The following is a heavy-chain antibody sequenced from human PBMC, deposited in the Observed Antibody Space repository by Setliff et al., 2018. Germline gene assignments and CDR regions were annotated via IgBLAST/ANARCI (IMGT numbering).Heavy chain of an antibody. D-gene: IGHD3-16*01. Sequence: SETLSLTCTVSGGSISTTDYYWGWIRQPPGKGLEWIGCVYYSGNTHYSPSLKSRVTMFVDTSKNQFSLMLYSVTAADTAVYYCARVYAYSYGFDYWGQGTPVTVSS. CDR1: GGSISTTDYY. CDR2: VYYSGNT. V-gene: IGHV4-39*07. J-gene: IGHJ4*02. CDR3: ARVYAYSYGFDY.